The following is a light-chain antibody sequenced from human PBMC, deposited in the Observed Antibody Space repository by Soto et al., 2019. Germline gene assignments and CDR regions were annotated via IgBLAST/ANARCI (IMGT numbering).Light chain of an antibody. CDR1: QSVSNNY. V-gene: IGKV3-20*01. CDR2: GAS. CDR3: QQYGSSPRT. Sequence: IVLTLSPGTISLSPGERATLSCSASQSVSNNYLAWYQQKPGQAPRLLIYGASSRATGIPDRFSGSGSGTDFTLTISRLEPEDFAVYYCQQYGSSPRTFGQGTKVDIK. J-gene: IGKJ1*01.